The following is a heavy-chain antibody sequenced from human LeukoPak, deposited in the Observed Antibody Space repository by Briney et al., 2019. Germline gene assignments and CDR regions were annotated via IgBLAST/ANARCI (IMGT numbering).Heavy chain of an antibody. CDR1: GFTFSSYN. V-gene: IGHV3-48*01. D-gene: IGHD1-14*01. CDR3: ARDLTLSY. J-gene: IGHJ4*02. Sequence: GGSLRLSCAASGFTFSSYNMNWVRQAPGKGLEWVSFISSSAGTIYYADSVKGRFTISKDNAKNSLYLQMNSLRVEDTAVYYCARDLTLSYWGQGTLVTVSS. CDR2: ISSSAGTI.